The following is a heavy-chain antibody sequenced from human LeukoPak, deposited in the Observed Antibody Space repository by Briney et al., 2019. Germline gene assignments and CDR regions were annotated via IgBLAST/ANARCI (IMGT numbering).Heavy chain of an antibody. J-gene: IGHJ4*02. Sequence: ASVRVSCKASGYTFTSYGISWVRQAPGQGLEWMGWISAYNGNTNYAQKLQGRVTMTTDTSTSTAYMELRSLRSDDTAVYYCARDQYLYCSGGSCSFDYWGQGTLVTVSS. V-gene: IGHV1-18*01. D-gene: IGHD2-15*01. CDR2: ISAYNGNT. CDR3: ARDQYLYCSGGSCSFDY. CDR1: GYTFTSYG.